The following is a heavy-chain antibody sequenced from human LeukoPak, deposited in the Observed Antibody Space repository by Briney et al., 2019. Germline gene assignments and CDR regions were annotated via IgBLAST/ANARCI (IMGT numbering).Heavy chain of an antibody. Sequence: ASVKVSCKASGYTFTSYDINWVRQATGQGLEWMGWMNPNSGNTGYAQKFQGRVTMTRNTSISTAYMELSSLRSEDTAVCYCARVPRMLSSSWQPNNWFDPWGQGTLVTVSS. CDR3: ARVPRMLSSSWQPNNWFDP. CDR1: GYTFTSYD. D-gene: IGHD6-13*01. CDR2: MNPNSGNT. J-gene: IGHJ5*02. V-gene: IGHV1-8*01.